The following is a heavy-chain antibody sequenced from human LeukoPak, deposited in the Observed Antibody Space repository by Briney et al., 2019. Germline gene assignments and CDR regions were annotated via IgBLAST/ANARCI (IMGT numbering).Heavy chain of an antibody. CDR3: XRHPPXXGXXXXX. J-gene: IGHJ4*02. Sequence: PSETLSLTCTVSGGSISSGSYYWGWIRQPPGKGLEWIASMYYSGTTFYSPSLKSRVTISVDTSKNQLSLKLGSVTAADTAVYYXXRHPPXXGXXXXXWXQGXLVTVSS. V-gene: IGHV4-39*01. CDR2: MYYSGTT. CDR1: GGSISSGSYY.